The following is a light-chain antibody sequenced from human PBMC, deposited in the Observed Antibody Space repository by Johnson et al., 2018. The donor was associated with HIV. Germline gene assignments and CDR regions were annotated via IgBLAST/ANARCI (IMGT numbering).Light chain of an antibody. CDR1: TSNIANNY. Sequence: QSVLTQPPSVSAAPGQRVTISCSGSTSNIANNYVSWYQHLPGTAPKLLIYYNTKRPSGIPDRFSGSKSGTSATLGITGLQTGDEADYYCGTWDSSLSTEVFGTGTKVTVL. J-gene: IGLJ1*01. V-gene: IGLV1-51*01. CDR3: GTWDSSLSTEV. CDR2: YNT.